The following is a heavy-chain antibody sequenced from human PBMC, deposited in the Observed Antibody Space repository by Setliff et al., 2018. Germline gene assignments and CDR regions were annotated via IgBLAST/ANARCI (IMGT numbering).Heavy chain of an antibody. CDR3: AREPSPSDALDI. V-gene: IGHV4-39*02. Sequence: PSETLSLTCTVSGGSISSSSYYWGWIRQPPGKGLEWIGSIYSIGSATYNPSLKGRVTISLDRSENEFSLNLTSVTAADTAVYFCAREPSPSDALDIWGQGTMVTV. CDR1: GGSISSSSYY. CDR2: IYSIGSA. J-gene: IGHJ3*02.